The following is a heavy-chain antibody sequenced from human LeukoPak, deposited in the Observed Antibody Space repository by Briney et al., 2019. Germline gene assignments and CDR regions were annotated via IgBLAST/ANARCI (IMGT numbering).Heavy chain of an antibody. CDR2: IYYSGST. V-gene: IGHV4-39*07. CDR3: ARASRVDGYNGDYFDY. CDR1: GGSISSSSYY. D-gene: IGHD5-24*01. J-gene: IGHJ4*02. Sequence: PSETLSLTCTVSGGSISSSSYYWGWIRQPPGKGLEWIGSIYYSGSTNYNPSLKSRVTISVDTSKNQFSLKLSSVTAADTAVYYCARASRVDGYNGDYFDYWGQGTLVTVSS.